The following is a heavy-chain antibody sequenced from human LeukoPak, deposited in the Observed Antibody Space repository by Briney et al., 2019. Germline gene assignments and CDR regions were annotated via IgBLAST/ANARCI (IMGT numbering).Heavy chain of an antibody. D-gene: IGHD6-13*01. CDR2: IYHSGST. CDR3: ARYPQRGQQLLNAFDI. Sequence: SETLSLTCAVSGGSISSSNWWSWVRQPPGKGLEWIGEIYHSGSTNYNPSLKGRVTISVDKSKNQFSLKLSCVTAADTAVYYCARYPQRGQQLLNAFDIWGQGTMVTVSS. V-gene: IGHV4-4*02. J-gene: IGHJ3*02. CDR1: GGSISSSNW.